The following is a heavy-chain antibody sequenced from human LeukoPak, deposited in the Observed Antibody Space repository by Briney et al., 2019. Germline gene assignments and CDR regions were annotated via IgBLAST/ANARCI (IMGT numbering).Heavy chain of an antibody. CDR1: GGSVTSSSYY. J-gene: IGHJ4*02. CDR2: IYYSGST. V-gene: IGHV4-61*01. CDR3: ARVTARGKDFDY. Sequence: SETLSLTCTVSGGSVTSSSYYWSWIRQPPGKGLEWIGYIYYSGSTNYNRSLKSRVTISVDTSKNQFSLNLTSVTTADTAVYYCARVTARGKDFDYWGQGTLVTVSS. D-gene: IGHD1-26*01.